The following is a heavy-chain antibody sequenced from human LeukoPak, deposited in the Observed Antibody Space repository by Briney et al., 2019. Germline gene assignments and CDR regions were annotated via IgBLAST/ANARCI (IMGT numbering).Heavy chain of an antibody. D-gene: IGHD2-2*01. J-gene: IGHJ4*02. Sequence: GGSLRLSCAASGFTFNNYAMSWVRQAPGKGLEWVSTISSSGANTYYADSVKGRFTISRDNSKNTLYLQMNSPRAEDTAIYYCAKGGEYQLPGDYWGQGTLVTVSS. CDR1: GFTFNNYA. V-gene: IGHV3-23*01. CDR3: AKGGEYQLPGDY. CDR2: ISSSGANT.